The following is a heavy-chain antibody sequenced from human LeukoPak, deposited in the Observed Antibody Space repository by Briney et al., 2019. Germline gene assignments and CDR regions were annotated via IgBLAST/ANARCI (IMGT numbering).Heavy chain of an antibody. CDR3: ARGMGYLGYCSSTRCSAIDY. CDR2: ISSSGSTI. J-gene: IGHJ4*02. V-gene: IGHV3-11*01. CDR1: GFTFSDYY. D-gene: IGHD2-2*01. Sequence: GGSLRLSCAASGFTFSDYYMSWIRQAPGKGLEWVSYISSSGSTIYYADSVKGRFTISRDNAKNSLYLQMNSLRDEDTAVYYCARGMGYLGYCSSTRCSAIDYWGQGTLVTVSS.